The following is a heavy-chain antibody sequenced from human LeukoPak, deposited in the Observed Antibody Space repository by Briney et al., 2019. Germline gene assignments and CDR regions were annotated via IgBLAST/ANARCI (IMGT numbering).Heavy chain of an antibody. J-gene: IGHJ5*02. Sequence: ASVKVSCKASGYTFTSYDINWVRQATGQGLEWMGWMNPNRGNTGYAQKFQGRVTITRNTSISTAYMELSSLRSEDKAVYYCARGRGYCSSTSCYLEFDPWGQGTLVTVSS. V-gene: IGHV1-8*03. CDR2: MNPNRGNT. CDR3: ARGRGYCSSTSCYLEFDP. D-gene: IGHD2-2*01. CDR1: GYTFTSYD.